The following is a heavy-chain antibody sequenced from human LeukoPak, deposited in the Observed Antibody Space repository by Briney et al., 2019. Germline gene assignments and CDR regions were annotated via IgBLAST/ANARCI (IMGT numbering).Heavy chain of an antibody. Sequence: PSQTLSLTCTVSGVSISSGGYYWSWIRQPPGKGLEWIGYIYHSGSTYYNPSLKSRVTISVDRSKNQFSLKLSSVTAADTAVYYCASRSLWISDDSDDYWGQGTLVTVSS. J-gene: IGHJ4*02. D-gene: IGHD3-3*01. CDR1: GVSISSGGYY. CDR2: IYHSGST. CDR3: ASRSLWISDDSDDY. V-gene: IGHV4-30-2*01.